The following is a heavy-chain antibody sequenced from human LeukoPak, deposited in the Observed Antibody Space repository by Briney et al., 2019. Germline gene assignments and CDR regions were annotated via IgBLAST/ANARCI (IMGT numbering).Heavy chain of an antibody. Sequence: PGGSLRLSCAASGFTFDDYAMHWVRQAPGKGLEWVSLISWDGGSTYYADSVKGRFTISRDNSKNSLDLQMNSLRAEDTALYYCAKDKSSSWSYFDYWGQGTLVTVSS. V-gene: IGHV3-43D*03. CDR1: GFTFDDYA. CDR3: AKDKSSSWSYFDY. J-gene: IGHJ4*02. CDR2: ISWDGGST. D-gene: IGHD6-13*01.